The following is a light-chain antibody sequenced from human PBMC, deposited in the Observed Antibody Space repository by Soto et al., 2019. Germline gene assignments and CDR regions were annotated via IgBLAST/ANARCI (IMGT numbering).Light chain of an antibody. CDR1: SSNIGAGYD. Sequence: QSVLTQPPSVFGAPGQRVTISCTGSSSNIGAGYDVHWYQQLPGTAPKLLIYGNSNRPSGVPDRFSGSKSGTSASLAITGLQAEDEADYYCQSYDSSLSGSVFGGETKLTVL. J-gene: IGLJ2*01. CDR3: QSYDSSLSGSV. CDR2: GNS. V-gene: IGLV1-40*01.